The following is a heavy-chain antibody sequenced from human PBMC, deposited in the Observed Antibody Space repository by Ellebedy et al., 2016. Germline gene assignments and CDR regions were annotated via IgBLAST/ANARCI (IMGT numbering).Heavy chain of an antibody. D-gene: IGHD3-10*01. V-gene: IGHV1-18*04. CDR1: GYTFTTFS. CDR2: VNTFSGNT. CDR3: AKTSGWGYGEN. J-gene: IGHJ4*02. Sequence: ASVKVSCXASGYTFTTFSITWVRQVPGQGLEWMGFVNTFSGNTKFAQKFQGRVSMTTDSSTHTAYMDLRSLRSVDTAMYYCAKTSGWGYGENWGQGTLVTVSS.